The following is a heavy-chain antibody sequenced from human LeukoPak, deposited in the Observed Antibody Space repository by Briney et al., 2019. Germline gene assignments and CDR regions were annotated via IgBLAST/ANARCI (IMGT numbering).Heavy chain of an antibody. CDR2: INPSGGST. D-gene: IGHD3-3*01. V-gene: IGHV1-46*01. CDR3: ARDFGFLEWLLYGAFDI. CDR1: GYTFTSYY. J-gene: IGHJ3*02. Sequence: GASVKVSCKASGYTFTSYYMHWVRQAPGQGLEWMGIINPSGGSTSYAQKFQGRVTMTRDTSTSTVYMELSSLRSEDTAVYYCARDFGFLEWLLYGAFDIWGQGTMVTVAS.